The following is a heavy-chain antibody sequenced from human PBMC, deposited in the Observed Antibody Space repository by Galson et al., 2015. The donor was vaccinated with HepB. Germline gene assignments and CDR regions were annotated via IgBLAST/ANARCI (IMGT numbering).Heavy chain of an antibody. Sequence: SLRLSCAASGFTFSSYWMSWVRQAPGKGLEWVANIKQDGSEKYYVDSVKGRFTISRDNAKSSLYLQMNSLRAEDTAVYYCARMGSWAEGGATSWGQGTLVTVSS. CDR2: IKQDGSEK. J-gene: IGHJ4*02. V-gene: IGHV3-7*03. CDR1: GFTFSSYW. CDR3: ARMGSWAEGGATS. D-gene: IGHD1-26*01.